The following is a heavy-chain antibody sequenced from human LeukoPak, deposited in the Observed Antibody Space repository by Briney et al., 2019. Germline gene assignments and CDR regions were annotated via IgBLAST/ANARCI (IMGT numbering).Heavy chain of an antibody. D-gene: IGHD3-3*01. Sequence: PGGSLRLSCAASGFTFSNYCIHWVRHAPGKGLVWVSRINPAGNYANYADSVKVRFTISRDNAKNTVYLQMNSLRAEDTALFYCVRDWDHYDFDYWGQGTLVTVSS. CDR1: GFTFSNYC. V-gene: IGHV3-74*01. CDR3: VRDWDHYDFDY. CDR2: INPAGNYA. J-gene: IGHJ4*02.